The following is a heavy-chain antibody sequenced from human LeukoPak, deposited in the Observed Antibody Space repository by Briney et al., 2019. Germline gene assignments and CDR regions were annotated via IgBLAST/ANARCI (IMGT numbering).Heavy chain of an antibody. V-gene: IGHV1-2*02. J-gene: IGHJ5*02. D-gene: IGHD3-22*01. Sequence: ASVKVSCKASGYTFTSYYIHWVRQAPGQGLEWMGWINPNSGGTNYAQKFQGRVTMARDTSISTAYMELSRLTSDDTAVYYCARDHMTYDSNDYLAPVDPWGQGTLVTVSS. CDR1: GYTFTSYY. CDR3: ARDHMTYDSNDYLAPVDP. CDR2: INPNSGGT.